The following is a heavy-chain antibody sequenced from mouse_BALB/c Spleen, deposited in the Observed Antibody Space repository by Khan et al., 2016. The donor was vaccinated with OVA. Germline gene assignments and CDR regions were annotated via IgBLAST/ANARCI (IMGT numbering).Heavy chain of an antibody. Sequence: QIQLVQSGPELKKPGETVKISCKASGYTFTNYGMNWVKQAPGKGLKWMDWINTYTGEPTYADDFKGRFALSLETSARTAYLQINNLKNEDTATYFCTRRISYFALDYWGQGTSVTVSS. D-gene: IGHD2-4*01. CDR3: TRRISYFALDY. CDR2: INTYTGEP. J-gene: IGHJ4*01. V-gene: IGHV9-3-1*01. CDR1: GYTFTNYG.